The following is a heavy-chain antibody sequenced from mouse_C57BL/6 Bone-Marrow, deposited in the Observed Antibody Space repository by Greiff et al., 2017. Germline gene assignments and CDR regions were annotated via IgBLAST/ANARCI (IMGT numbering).Heavy chain of an antibody. CDR3: ARPYYSNYWYFDV. CDR2: IYPGSGST. CDR1: GYTFPSYW. D-gene: IGHD2-5*01. V-gene: IGHV1-55*01. J-gene: IGHJ1*03. Sequence: QVQLQQPGAELVKPGASVKMSCKASGYTFPSYWITWVKQRPGQGLEWIGDIYPGSGSTNYNEKFKSKATLTVDTASSTAYMQLSSLTSEDSAVYYCARPYYSNYWYFDVWGTGTTVTVSS.